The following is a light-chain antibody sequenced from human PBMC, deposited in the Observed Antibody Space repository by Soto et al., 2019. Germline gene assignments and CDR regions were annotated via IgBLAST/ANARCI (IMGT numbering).Light chain of an antibody. CDR3: QQSYSTPPT. CDR1: QSISSY. J-gene: IGKJ1*01. V-gene: IGKV1-39*01. Sequence: IQMTQSPSSLSASVGDRVTITFRASQSISSYLNWYQQKPGKAPKLLIYAASSLQSGVPSRFSGSGSGTDFTLTISSLQPEDFATYYCQQSYSTPPTFGQGTKVDIK. CDR2: AAS.